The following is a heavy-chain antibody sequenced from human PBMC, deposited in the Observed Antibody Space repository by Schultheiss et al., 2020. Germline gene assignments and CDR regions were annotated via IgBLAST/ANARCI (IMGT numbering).Heavy chain of an antibody. J-gene: IGHJ4*02. CDR2: ISSSSSTI. CDR3: ATGSSGWYLHPHRY. CDR1: GFTFSSYS. Sequence: GGSLRLSCAASGFTFSSYSMNWVRQAPGKGLEWVSYISSSSSTIYYADSVKGRFTISRDNAKNSLYLQMNSLRAEDTALYYCATGSSGWYLHPHRYWGQGTLVTVSS. V-gene: IGHV3-48*04. D-gene: IGHD6-19*01.